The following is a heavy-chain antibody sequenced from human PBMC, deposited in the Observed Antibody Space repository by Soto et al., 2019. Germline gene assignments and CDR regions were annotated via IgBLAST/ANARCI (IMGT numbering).Heavy chain of an antibody. CDR3: ARGGRRAPRYCSSTSCYAGIGDGMDV. J-gene: IGHJ6*02. D-gene: IGHD2-2*01. CDR1: GGSFSGYY. Sequence: PSDTLSLTCAVYGGSFSGYYWSWIRQPPGKGLEWIGEINHSGSTNYNPSLKSRVTISVDTSKNQFSLKLSSVTAADTAVYYCARGGRRAPRYCSSTSCYAGIGDGMDVWGQGTTVT. CDR2: INHSGST. V-gene: IGHV4-34*01.